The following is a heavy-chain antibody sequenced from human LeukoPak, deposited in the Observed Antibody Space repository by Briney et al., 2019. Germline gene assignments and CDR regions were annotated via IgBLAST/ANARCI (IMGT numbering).Heavy chain of an antibody. J-gene: IGHJ4*02. Sequence: SETLSLTCTVSGVSLSSGDAYWSWIRQPPGRGLEWIGYIHYSGSTYYNPSLKSRVVISVDTSKKQFSLKLSSVTAADTAVYYCASMDVAVVVAVDYWGQGTLVTVSS. V-gene: IGHV4-30-4*01. CDR3: ASMDVAVVVAVDY. CDR2: IHYSGST. D-gene: IGHD2-15*01. CDR1: GVSLSSGDAY.